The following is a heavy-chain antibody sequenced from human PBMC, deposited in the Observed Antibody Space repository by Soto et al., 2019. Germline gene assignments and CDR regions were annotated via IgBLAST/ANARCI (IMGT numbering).Heavy chain of an antibody. CDR2: IYYSGST. J-gene: IGHJ5*02. CDR3: AREIVPDATRLYNWFDP. Sequence: SETLSLTCTVSGGSVSSGSYYWSWIRQPPGKGLEWIGYIYYSGSTNYNPSLKSRVTISVDTSKNQFSLKLSSVTAADTAVYYCAREIVPDATRLYNWFDPWGQGTLVTVSS. D-gene: IGHD2-2*01. CDR1: GGSVSSGSYY. V-gene: IGHV4-61*01.